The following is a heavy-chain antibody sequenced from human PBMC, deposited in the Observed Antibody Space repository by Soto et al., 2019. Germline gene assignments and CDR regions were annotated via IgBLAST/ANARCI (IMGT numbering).Heavy chain of an antibody. J-gene: IGHJ4*02. Sequence: QVQLQESGPGLVKPSQTLSLTCTVSGGSISNGDSYWSWIRQPPGKALEWIGYIYYSGSTNYNPSLKSRLTISVDTSKNQFSLRLISVTAADTAVYYCARPVYCSGGSCHIDYWGQGILVTVSS. CDR3: ARPVYCSGGSCHIDY. D-gene: IGHD2-15*01. CDR2: IYYSGST. V-gene: IGHV4-30-4*01. CDR1: GGSISNGDSY.